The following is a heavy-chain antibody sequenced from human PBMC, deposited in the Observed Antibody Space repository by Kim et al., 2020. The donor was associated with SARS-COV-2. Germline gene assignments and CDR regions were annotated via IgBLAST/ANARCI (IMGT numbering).Heavy chain of an antibody. V-gene: IGHV6-1*01. D-gene: IGHD3-10*01. J-gene: IGHJ3*02. CDR3: ARDYYYGSGSHDAFDI. Sequence: SVKSRITISPDTSKNQFYLQMNSVTPEDTAVYYCARDYYYGSGSHDAFDIWGQGTVVTVSS.